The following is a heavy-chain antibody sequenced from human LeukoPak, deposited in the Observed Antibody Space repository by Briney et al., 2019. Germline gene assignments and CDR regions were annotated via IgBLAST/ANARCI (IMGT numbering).Heavy chain of an antibody. CDR2: IYYSGST. D-gene: IGHD6-13*01. V-gene: IGHV4-39*01. J-gene: IGHJ4*02. CDR3: ARSSSWYELDY. CDR1: GGSISSSSYH. Sequence: PSETLSLTCTVSGGSISSSSYHWGWIRQPPGKGLEWIGTIYYSGSTYYNPSLKSRVTISVDTSKNQFSLKLSSVTAADTAVYYCARSSSWYELDYWGQGTLVTVSS.